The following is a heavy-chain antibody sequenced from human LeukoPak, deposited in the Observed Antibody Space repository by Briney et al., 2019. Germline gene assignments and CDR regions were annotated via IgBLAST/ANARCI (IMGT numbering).Heavy chain of an antibody. D-gene: IGHD1-26*01. CDR3: ARDKIVGATHFDL. Sequence: GGSLRLSCAASGFTFSSYWMSWVRQAPGKGLEWVANIKQDGSEKYYVDSVKGRFTISRDNAKNSLYLQLNSLRAEDTAVYFCARDKIVGATHFDLWGRGTLVTVSS. V-gene: IGHV3-7*01. CDR2: IKQDGSEK. J-gene: IGHJ2*01. CDR1: GFTFSSYW.